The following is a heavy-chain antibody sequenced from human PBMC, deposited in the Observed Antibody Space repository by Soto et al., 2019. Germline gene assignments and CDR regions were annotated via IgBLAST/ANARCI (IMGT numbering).Heavy chain of an antibody. J-gene: IGHJ6*02. CDR3: ARLGYSYGLYYYYYGMDV. D-gene: IGHD5-18*01. CDR1: GFTFSSYG. V-gene: IGHV3-30*03. CDR2: ISYGGSNK. Sequence: PGGSLRLSCAASGFTFSSYGMHWVRQAPGKGLEWVAVISYGGSNKYYADSVKGRFTISRDNSKNTLYLQMNSLRAEDTAVYYCARLGYSYGLYYYYYGMDVWGQGTTVTVSS.